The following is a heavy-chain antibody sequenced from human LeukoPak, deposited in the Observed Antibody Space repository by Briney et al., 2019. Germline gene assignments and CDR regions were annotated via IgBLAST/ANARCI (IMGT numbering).Heavy chain of an antibody. J-gene: IGHJ4*02. V-gene: IGHV1-69*13. CDR3: ATLRGYSSSWYFGY. D-gene: IGHD6-13*01. CDR1: GGTFSSYA. CDR2: IIPIFGTA. Sequence: GASVKVSCKASGGTFSSYAISWVRQAPGQGLEWMGGIIPIFGTANYAQKFQGRVTITADESTSTAYMELSSLRSEDTAVYYCATLRGYSSSWYFGYWGQGTLVTVSS.